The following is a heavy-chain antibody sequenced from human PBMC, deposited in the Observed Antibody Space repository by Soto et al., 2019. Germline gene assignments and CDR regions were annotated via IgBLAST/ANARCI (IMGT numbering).Heavy chain of an antibody. V-gene: IGHV1-2*04. D-gene: IGHD5-12*01. Sequence: ASVKVSCKASGYTFTGYYMHWVRQAPGQGLEWMGWINPNSGGTNYAQKFQGWVTMTRDTSISTAYMELSRLRSDDTAVYYCARGAPMVATFYYYYYGMDVWGQGTMVTVS. CDR2: INPNSGGT. J-gene: IGHJ6*02. CDR3: ARGAPMVATFYYYYYGMDV. CDR1: GYTFTGYY.